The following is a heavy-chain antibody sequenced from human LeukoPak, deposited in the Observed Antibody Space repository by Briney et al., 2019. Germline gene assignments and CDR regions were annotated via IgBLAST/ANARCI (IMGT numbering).Heavy chain of an antibody. CDR3: ARQKYLRGPDVEYFDY. CDR2: INHSASA. V-gene: IGHV4-34*01. CDR1: GDSISSYY. J-gene: IGHJ4*02. D-gene: IGHD5/OR15-5a*01. Sequence: SETLSLTCTVSGDSISSYYWNWIRQVPGKGLEWIGEINHSASARYSPSLKSRVTMSVDTSKNQFSLKLTSVTAADTAVYYCARQKYLRGPDVEYFDYWGQGTLVTVSS.